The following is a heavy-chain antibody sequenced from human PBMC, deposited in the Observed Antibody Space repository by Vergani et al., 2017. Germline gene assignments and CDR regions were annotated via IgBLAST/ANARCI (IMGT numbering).Heavy chain of an antibody. V-gene: IGHV5-10-1*03. CDR2: IDPSDSYT. CDR3: ARLKRGAYYYYYYMDV. CDR1: GYSFTSYW. D-gene: IGHD4-17*01. J-gene: IGHJ6*03. Sequence: EVQLVQSGAEVKKPGESLRISYKGSGYSFTSYWISWVRQMPGKGLEWMGRIDPSDSYTNYSPSFQGHVTISADKSISTAYLQWSSLKASDTAMYYCARLKRGAYYYYYYMDVWGKGTTVTVSS.